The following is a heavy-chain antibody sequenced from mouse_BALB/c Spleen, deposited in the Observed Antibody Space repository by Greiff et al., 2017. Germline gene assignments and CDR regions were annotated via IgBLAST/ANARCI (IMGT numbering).Heavy chain of an antibody. V-gene: IGHV1-67*01. CDR2: ISTYNGNT. CDR1: GYTFTDYA. J-gene: IGHJ2*01. CDR3: ATASLYYFDY. D-gene: IGHD6-1*01. Sequence: VQLQQPGPEVVRPGVSVKISCKGSGYTFTDYAMHWVKQSHAKSLEWIGVISTYNGNTNYNKKFKGKDTMTVGKSSSTAYMELARLTSEDSAIYYCATASLYYFDYWGQGTTLTVSS.